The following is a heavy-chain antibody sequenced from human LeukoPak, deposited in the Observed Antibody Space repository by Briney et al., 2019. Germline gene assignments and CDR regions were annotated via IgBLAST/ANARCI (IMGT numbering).Heavy chain of an antibody. V-gene: IGHV3-48*03. CDR1: GFTFSSYE. CDR2: ISSSGSTM. J-gene: IGHJ4*02. D-gene: IGHD5-18*01. CDR3: ATDGPGYSFDH. Sequence: GGSLRLSCAASGFTFSSYEMNWVRQAPGKGLEWVSYISSSGSTMYYADSVKGRFTISRDNARNSLYLQMNSLRAEDTAVYYCATDGPGYSFDHWGQGTLVTVSS.